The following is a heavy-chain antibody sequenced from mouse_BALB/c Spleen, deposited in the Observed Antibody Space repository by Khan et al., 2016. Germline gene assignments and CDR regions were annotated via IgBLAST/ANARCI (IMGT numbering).Heavy chain of an antibody. D-gene: IGHD4-1*01. J-gene: IGHJ3*01. V-gene: IGHV3-2*02. CDR2: ISYSGST. CDR3: ARPWGCAY. Sequence: EVKLEVSGPGLVKPSQSLSLTCTVTGYSITSDYAWNWIRQFPGNKLEWMGYISYSGSTSYNPSLKSRISITRDTSKNQFFLQLNSVTTEDTATYYCARPWGCAYWGQGTLVTVSA. CDR1: GYSITSDYA.